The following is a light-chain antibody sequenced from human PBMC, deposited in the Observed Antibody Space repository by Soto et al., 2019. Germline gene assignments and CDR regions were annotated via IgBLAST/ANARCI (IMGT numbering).Light chain of an antibody. CDR3: QHYGNSPLFT. J-gene: IGKJ3*01. CDR2: GAS. V-gene: IGKV3-20*01. CDR1: QSVSSSY. Sequence: EIVLTQSPGTLSLSPGVRATLSCRASQSVSSSYLARYQQKPGQAPRLLIYGASSRATGIPDGCSGSGSGTYFSFTISRLAPEAFAGYYCQHYGNSPLFTFCPGTKVDIK.